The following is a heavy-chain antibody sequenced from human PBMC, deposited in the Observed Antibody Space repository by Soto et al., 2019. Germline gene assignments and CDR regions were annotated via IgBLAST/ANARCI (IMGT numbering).Heavy chain of an antibody. CDR1: GYTFTSYG. CDR3: ARDTFYYDSSGRRQCYFDY. J-gene: IGHJ4*02. D-gene: IGHD3-22*01. Sequence: ASGKLSCKASGYTFTSYGINWVRQATGQGLEWMGWMNPNSGNTGYAQKFQGRVTMTADKSTSTAYMELSSLRSEDTAVYYCARDTFYYDSSGRRQCYFDYWGQRTLVTVSS. V-gene: IGHV1-8*01. CDR2: MNPNSGNT.